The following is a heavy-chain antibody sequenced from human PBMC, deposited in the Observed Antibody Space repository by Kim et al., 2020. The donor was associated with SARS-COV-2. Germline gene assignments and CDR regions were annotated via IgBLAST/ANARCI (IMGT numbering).Heavy chain of an antibody. D-gene: IGHD6-13*01. V-gene: IGHV4-59*09. Sequence: SHPSLQSRVTISADTPKNPFSLNLTSVTAADTAVYYCARGGYTSSWYYFDSWGQGTLVTVSS. J-gene: IGHJ4*02. CDR3: ARGGYTSSWYYFDS.